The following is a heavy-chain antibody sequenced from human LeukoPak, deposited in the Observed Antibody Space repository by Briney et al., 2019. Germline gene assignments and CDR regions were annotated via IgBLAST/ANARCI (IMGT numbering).Heavy chain of an antibody. D-gene: IGHD3-16*02. CDR3: ARGRDDYVWGSYRLKYYFDY. Sequence: GRSLRLSCAASGFPFSNYGMHWVRLAPGKGLEWVALIWYDGSNKYYADSVKGRFTISRDNSKNTLYLQMNSLRAEDTAVYYCARGRDDYVWGSYRLKYYFDYWGQGTLVTVSS. CDR1: GFPFSNYG. CDR2: IWYDGSNK. V-gene: IGHV3-33*01. J-gene: IGHJ4*02.